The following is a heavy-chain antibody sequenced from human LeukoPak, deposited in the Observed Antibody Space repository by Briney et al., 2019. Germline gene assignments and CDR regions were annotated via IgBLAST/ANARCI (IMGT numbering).Heavy chain of an antibody. V-gene: IGHV4-34*01. J-gene: IGHJ4*02. CDR2: ISHSGST. CDR1: GGSFSGYY. D-gene: IGHD3-22*01. Sequence: PSETLSLTCAVYGGSFSGYYWSWIRQPPGKGLEWIGEISHSGSTNYNPSLKSRVTISVDTSKNQFSLKLSSVTAADTAVYYCATEGYYDSSGYYQYYFDYWGQGTLVTVSS. CDR3: ATEGYYDSSGYYQYYFDY.